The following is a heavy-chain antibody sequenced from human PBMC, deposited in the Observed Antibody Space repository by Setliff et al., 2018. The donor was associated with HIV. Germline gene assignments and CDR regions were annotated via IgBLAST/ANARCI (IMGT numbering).Heavy chain of an antibody. CDR3: AREWNGGYDY. D-gene: IGHD2-8*01. CDR2: ISFDGNNK. Sequence: GGSLRLSCAASGFPFYNYAMHWVRQAPGKGLEWVAVISFDGNNKHSADSVKGRFTISRDNSKNTLFLQMNSLRAEDTAVYYCAREWNGGYDYWGQGTMVTVSS. J-gene: IGHJ4*03. CDR1: GFPFYNYA. V-gene: IGHV3-30*04.